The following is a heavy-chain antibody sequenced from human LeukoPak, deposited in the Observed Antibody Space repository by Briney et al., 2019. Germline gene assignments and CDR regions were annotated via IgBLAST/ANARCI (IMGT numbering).Heavy chain of an antibody. D-gene: IGHD3-10*01. V-gene: IGHV4-34*01. Sequence: PSETLSLTCAVYGGSFSGYYWSWIRQPPGKGLEWIGEINHSGSTNYNPSLKSRVTISVDTSKDQFSLKLSSVTAADTAVYYCASTIYYQFYFDYWGQGTLVTVSS. CDR3: ASTIYYQFYFDY. J-gene: IGHJ4*02. CDR2: INHSGST. CDR1: GGSFSGYY.